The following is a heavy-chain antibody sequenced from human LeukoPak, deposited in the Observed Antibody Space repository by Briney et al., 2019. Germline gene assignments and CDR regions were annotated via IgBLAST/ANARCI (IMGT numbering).Heavy chain of an antibody. J-gene: IGHJ4*02. CDR2: IDKHGSGK. CDR3: ARDGGWGYYDL. CDR1: GFTFSISW. Sequence: GGSLRLSCVPSGFTFSISWVNWVRQAPGKGLERVSNIDKHGSGKYYVDSVKGRFAISRDYASNSVFLQMNSLRPEDTSVYYCARDGGWGYYDLWGQGSPVTVSS. D-gene: IGHD3-16*01. V-gene: IGHV3-7*01.